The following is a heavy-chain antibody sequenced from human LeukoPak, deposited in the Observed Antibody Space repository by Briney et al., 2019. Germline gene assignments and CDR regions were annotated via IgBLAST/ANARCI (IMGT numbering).Heavy chain of an antibody. Sequence: GRSLRLSCAASGFTFSSYGMHWVRQAPGKGLESVALIFYDGSHNYYADSVKGRFTISRDNSKNTLYLQMNSLRAEDTAVYYRAGGTYALDFWGQGTLVTVSS. CDR2: IFYDGSHN. J-gene: IGHJ4*02. CDR1: GFTFSSYG. CDR3: AGGTYALDF. D-gene: IGHD4-17*01. V-gene: IGHV3-33*01.